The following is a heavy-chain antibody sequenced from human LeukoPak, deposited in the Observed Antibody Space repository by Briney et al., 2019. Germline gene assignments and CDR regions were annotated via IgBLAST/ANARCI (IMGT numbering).Heavy chain of an antibody. CDR2: ISYDGSNK. J-gene: IGHJ6*02. D-gene: IGHD3/OR15-3a*01. CDR1: GFTFSSYA. V-gene: IGHV3-30-3*01. Sequence: GGSLRLSCAASGFTFSSYAMHWVRQAPGKGLEWVAVISYDGSNKYYADSVKGRFTISRDNSKNTLYLQMNSLRAEDTAVYYCARDLDGYYYYGMDVWGQGTTVTVSS. CDR3: ARDLDGYYYYGMDV.